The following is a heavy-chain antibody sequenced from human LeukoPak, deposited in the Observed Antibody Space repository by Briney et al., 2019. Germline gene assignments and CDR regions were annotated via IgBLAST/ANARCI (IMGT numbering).Heavy chain of an antibody. V-gene: IGHV1-2*02. CDR2: INPNSGGT. J-gene: IGHJ3*02. D-gene: IGHD2/OR15-2a*01. Sequence: ASVKVSCKASGYTFTGYYMHWVRQAPGQGLEWMGWINPNSGGTNYAQKFQGRVTMTRDTSISTAYVELSSLRSEDTAVYYCASAGNTSEAFDIWGQGTMVTVSS. CDR1: GYTFTGYY. CDR3: ASAGNTSEAFDI.